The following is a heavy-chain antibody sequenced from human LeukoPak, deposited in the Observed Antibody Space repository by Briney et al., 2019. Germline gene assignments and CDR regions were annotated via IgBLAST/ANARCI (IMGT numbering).Heavy chain of an antibody. CDR3: ATSGSRWDYFDY. Sequence: GGSLRLSCAASGFTFSSYAMRWVRQAPGKGLEWVGRIKKKTDGGTTDYAAPVKGRFTISRDDSKNTLYVQMNSLKTEDTAVYYCATSGSRWDYFDYWGQGSLVTVSS. D-gene: IGHD4-23*01. CDR1: GFTFSSYA. V-gene: IGHV3-15*01. CDR2: IKKKTDGGTT. J-gene: IGHJ4*02.